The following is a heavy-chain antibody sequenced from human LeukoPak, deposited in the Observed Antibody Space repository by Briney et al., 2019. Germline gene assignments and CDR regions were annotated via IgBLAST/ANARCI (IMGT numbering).Heavy chain of an antibody. Sequence: GGSLRLSCAASGFTFSSYEMNWVRQAPGRVPQWVSYISSSGDTIYYAASVKGRFTTSRENAKNSMYLQMNSLRAEDTAIYYCARDVGKSGYGDYWGQGTLVTVSS. V-gene: IGHV3-48*03. CDR2: ISSSGDTI. J-gene: IGHJ4*02. CDR3: ARDVGKSGYGDY. CDR1: GFTFSSYE. D-gene: IGHD5-12*01.